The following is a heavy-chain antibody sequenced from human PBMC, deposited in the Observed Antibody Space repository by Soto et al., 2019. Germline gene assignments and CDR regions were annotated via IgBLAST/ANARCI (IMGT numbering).Heavy chain of an antibody. D-gene: IGHD3-16*01. CDR3: ARDLYPLAYDFDY. J-gene: IGHJ4*02. V-gene: IGHV1-18*01. CDR2: ISGHNGNT. CDR1: GYTFTNHG. Sequence: QVQLVQSGAEVKNPGASVKVYCKASGYTFTNHGISWGRQAPGQGLEWLGWISGHNGNTKYAQSLQGRVTMTTDTSTSTAYMELRSLKSDDTAVYCCARDLYPLAYDFDYWGQGTLVTVSS.